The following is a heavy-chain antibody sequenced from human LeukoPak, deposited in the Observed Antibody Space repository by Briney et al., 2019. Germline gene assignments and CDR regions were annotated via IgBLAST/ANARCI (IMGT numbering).Heavy chain of an antibody. V-gene: IGHV1-18*04. CDR1: GYTFTGYY. CDR2: ISAYNGNT. J-gene: IGHJ4*02. Sequence: ASVKVSCKASGYTFTGYYMHWVRQAPGQGLEWMGWISAYNGNTNYAQKLQGRVTMTTDTSTSTAYMELRSLRSDDTAVYYCARDRRGMGYCSSTSCYTPDYWGQGTLVTVSS. D-gene: IGHD2-2*02. CDR3: ARDRRGMGYCSSTSCYTPDY.